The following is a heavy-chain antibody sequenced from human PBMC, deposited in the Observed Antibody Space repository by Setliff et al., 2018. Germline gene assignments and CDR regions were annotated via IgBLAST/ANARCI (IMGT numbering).Heavy chain of an antibody. CDR2: INAYNGNT. D-gene: IGHD2-8*01. J-gene: IGHJ4*02. CDR3: SRLVRYCTTTTCQTLSGGEH. CDR1: GYSFSSNA. V-gene: IGHV1-18*01. Sequence: ASVKVSCKASGYSFSSNAFHWVRQAPGQGLEWMGWINAYNGNTFYAPKLQDRVTMTTDTSTATAYLELRSLRSDDTALYFCSRLVRYCTTTTCQTLSGGEHWGQGTLVTVSS.